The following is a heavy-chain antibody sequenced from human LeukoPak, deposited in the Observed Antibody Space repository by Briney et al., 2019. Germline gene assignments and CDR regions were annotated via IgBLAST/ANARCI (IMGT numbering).Heavy chain of an antibody. J-gene: IGHJ4*02. CDR2: IWDDGSEK. V-gene: IGHV3-33*01. CDR1: GFTFSSYG. D-gene: IGHD6-19*01. Sequence: GGSLRLSCAASGFTFSSYGMHWVRQAPGKGLEWVAVIWDDGSEKYYADSVKGRFSISRDNSENTLSLQMNSLRAEDTAVYYCASRSGWYFHFDYWGQGTLVTVSS. CDR3: ASRSGWYFHFDY.